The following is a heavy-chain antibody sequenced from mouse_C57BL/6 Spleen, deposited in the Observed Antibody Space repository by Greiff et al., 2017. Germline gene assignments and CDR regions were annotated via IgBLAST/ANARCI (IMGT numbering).Heavy chain of an antibody. CDR2: IYPGDGDT. CDR3: ARRILITTVVDDYFDY. Sequence: QVQLKQSGPELVKPGASVKISCKASGYAFSSSWMNWVKQRPGKGLEWIGRIYPGDGDTNYNGKFKGKATLTADKSSSTAYMQLSSLTSEDSAVYFCARRILITTVVDDYFDYGGQGTTLTVSS. J-gene: IGHJ2*01. CDR1: GYAFSSSW. V-gene: IGHV1-82*01. D-gene: IGHD1-1*01.